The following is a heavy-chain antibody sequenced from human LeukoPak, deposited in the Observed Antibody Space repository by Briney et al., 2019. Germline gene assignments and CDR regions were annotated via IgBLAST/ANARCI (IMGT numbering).Heavy chain of an antibody. D-gene: IGHD3-22*01. V-gene: IGHV4-59*08. J-gene: IGHJ6*02. CDR3: ARFYDSSGYYDRRFYYYYGMDV. Sequence: PSETLSLTCTVSGVSISSYYWSWLRQPPGKGLEWIGYIYYSGSTNYNPSLKSRVTISVDTSKNQFSLKLSSVTAADTAVYYCARFYDSSGYYDRRFYYYYGMDVWGQGTTVTVSS. CDR1: GVSISSYY. CDR2: IYYSGST.